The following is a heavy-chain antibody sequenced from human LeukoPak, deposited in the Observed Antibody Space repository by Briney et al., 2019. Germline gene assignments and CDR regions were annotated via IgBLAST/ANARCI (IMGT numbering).Heavy chain of an antibody. V-gene: IGHV3-7*01. Sequence: GGSLRLSCEASGFTFSSYWMSWVRQAPGKGLEWVANIKQDGSEKYYVDSVKGRFTISRDNAKNSLYLQMNSLRAEDTAVYYCAELGITMIGGVWGKGTTVTISS. CDR1: GFTFSSYW. D-gene: IGHD3-10*02. J-gene: IGHJ6*04. CDR3: AELGITMIGGV. CDR2: IKQDGSEK.